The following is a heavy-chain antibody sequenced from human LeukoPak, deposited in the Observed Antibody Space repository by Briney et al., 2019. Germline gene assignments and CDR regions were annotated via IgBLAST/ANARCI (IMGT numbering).Heavy chain of an antibody. CDR3: ARALQAVTMVRGVIIGPY. D-gene: IGHD3-10*01. Sequence: GASVKVSCNASGYTFTGYYMHWVRQAPGQGLEWMGWINPNGGGTNYAQKFQGRVTMTRDTSISTAYMELSRLRSDDTAVYYCARALQAVTMVRGVIIGPYWGQGTLVTVSS. J-gene: IGHJ4*02. CDR1: GYTFTGYY. CDR2: INPNGGGT. V-gene: IGHV1-2*02.